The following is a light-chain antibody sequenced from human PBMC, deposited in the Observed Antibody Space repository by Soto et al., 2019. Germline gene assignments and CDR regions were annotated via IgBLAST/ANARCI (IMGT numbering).Light chain of an antibody. CDR3: SSSGGYNNVV. V-gene: IGLV2-8*01. J-gene: IGLJ1*01. CDR1: SSDVGGYNY. CDR2: EVN. Sequence: QSVLTQPPSASGSPGQSVTSSCTGTSSDVGGYNYVSWFQQHPGKAPKLIIHEVNQRPSGVPDRFSGSKSGNTASLTVSGLQAEDEGTYYCSSSGGYNNVVFGTGTKVTVL.